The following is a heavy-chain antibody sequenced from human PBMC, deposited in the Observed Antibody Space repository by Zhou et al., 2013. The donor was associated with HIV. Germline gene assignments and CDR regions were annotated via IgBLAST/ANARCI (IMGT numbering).Heavy chain of an antibody. CDR1: GYPFTRHY. CDR3: ARDQGPGRGKGLDY. CDR2: INPNNGGT. V-gene: IGHV1-2*02. Sequence: QVQLVQSGAEVKEPGASVKVSCKASGYPFTRHYIHWVRQAPGQGLEWMGWINPNNGGTSYAQKFQDRATITRDTSTGVVYLGLIGLRSADTAVYFCARDQGPGRGKGLDYWGRGSLVTVSS. J-gene: IGHJ4*02. D-gene: IGHD3-16*01.